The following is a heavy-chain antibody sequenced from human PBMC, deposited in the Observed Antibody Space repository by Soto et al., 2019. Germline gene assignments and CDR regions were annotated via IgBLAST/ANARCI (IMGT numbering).Heavy chain of an antibody. J-gene: IGHJ6*02. CDR2: ILSDGSNK. Sequence: QVQLVESGGGVVQPGRSLRLSCAASGFTFSSYAMHWVRQAPGNGLEWVAVILSDGSNKWYVDSVKGRFTISRDNSKNTLYLQMNSLRAEDTAVYYCARDVFQEDVWGQGTTVTVSS. CDR1: GFTFSSYA. CDR3: ARDVFQEDV. V-gene: IGHV3-30-3*01.